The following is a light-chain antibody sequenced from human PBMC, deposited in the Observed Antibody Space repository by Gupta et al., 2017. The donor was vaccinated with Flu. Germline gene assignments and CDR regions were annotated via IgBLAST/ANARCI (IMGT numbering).Light chain of an antibody. J-gene: IGLJ2*01. CDR2: SNN. CDR3: SVSDDRRNGLV. V-gene: IGLV1-44*01. Sequence: RVTISCSASSSNIEHNAVDCYHQLPGAAPNLLIYSNNQRPSGVPARFSGSKSGTSASLALSGLQSEDEADYYCSVSDDRRNGLVFGGGTRLTVL. CDR1: SSNIEHNA.